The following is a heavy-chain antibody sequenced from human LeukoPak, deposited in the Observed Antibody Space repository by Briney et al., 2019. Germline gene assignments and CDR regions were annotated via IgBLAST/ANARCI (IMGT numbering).Heavy chain of an antibody. D-gene: IGHD3-10*01. V-gene: IGHV3-30-3*01. J-gene: IGHJ4*02. Sequence: PGRSLRLSWAASGFTFSSYAILWVRQAPGKGLEWVAVISYDGSNKYYADSVKGRFTISRDNSKNTLYLQMNSLRAEDTAVYYCAREAGSYFDYWGQGTLVTVSS. CDR3: AREAGSYFDY. CDR2: ISYDGSNK. CDR1: GFTFSSYA.